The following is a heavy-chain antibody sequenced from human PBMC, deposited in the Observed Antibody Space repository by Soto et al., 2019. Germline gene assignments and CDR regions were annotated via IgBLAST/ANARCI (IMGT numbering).Heavy chain of an antibody. D-gene: IGHD7-27*01. V-gene: IGHV3-33*01. CDR2: IWYDGSNK. Sequence: GGSLRLSCAASGFTFSSYGMHWVRQAPGKGLEWVAVIWYDGSNKYYADSVKGRFTISRDNSKNTLYLQMNSLRAEDTAVYYCARGPPEVLGYYFDYWGQGTLVTVSS. J-gene: IGHJ4*02. CDR1: GFTFSSYG. CDR3: ARGPPEVLGYYFDY.